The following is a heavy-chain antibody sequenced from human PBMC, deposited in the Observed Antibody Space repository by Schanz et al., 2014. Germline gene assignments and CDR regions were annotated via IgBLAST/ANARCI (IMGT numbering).Heavy chain of an antibody. D-gene: IGHD3-10*01. CDR3: GEYGSGSFTDP. CDR1: GGTFSSYT. V-gene: IGHV1-69*02. Sequence: QVQLVQSGSEVKKPGSSVKVSCTASGGTFSSYTINWLRQAPGQGLEVMGRLIPLLNITVYTQKFQGRLTISADNPPTTAYMELSRLTSDDTAIYYCGEYGSGSFTDPWGQGTLVTVSS. CDR2: LIPLLNIT. J-gene: IGHJ5*02.